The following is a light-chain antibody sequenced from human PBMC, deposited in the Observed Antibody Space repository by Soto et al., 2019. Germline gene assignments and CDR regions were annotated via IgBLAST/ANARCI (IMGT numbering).Light chain of an antibody. CDR1: SSNIGALYD. V-gene: IGLV1-40*01. CDR2: DNN. J-gene: IGLJ2*01. CDR3: QSYDNSLSGHVV. Sequence: QSVLTQPPSVSGAPGQRVTICCTGSSSNIGALYDVNWYQQLPGTAPKLLIYDNNNRPSGVPDRFSGSKSGTSASLAITGLQAKDGADYYCQSYDNSLSGHVVFGGGTKVTVL.